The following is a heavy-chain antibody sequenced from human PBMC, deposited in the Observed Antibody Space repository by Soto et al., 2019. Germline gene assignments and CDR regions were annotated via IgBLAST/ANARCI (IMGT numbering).Heavy chain of an antibody. V-gene: IGHV4-39*01. CDR3: ATELRYFDWSMYYFDY. J-gene: IGHJ4*02. Sequence: SETLSLTCTVSGGSIISSSYYWGWIRQPPGKGLEWIGSIYYSGSTYYNPSLKSRVTISVDTSKNQFSLKLSSVTAADTAVYYCATELRYFDWSMYYFDYWGQGTLVTVSS. D-gene: IGHD3-9*01. CDR2: IYYSGST. CDR1: GGSIISSSYY.